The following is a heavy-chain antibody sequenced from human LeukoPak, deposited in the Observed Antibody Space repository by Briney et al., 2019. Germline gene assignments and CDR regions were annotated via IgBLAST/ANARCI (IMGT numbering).Heavy chain of an antibody. CDR1: GGTFSSYA. CDR3: ARDSVDSSSWYYFDY. Sequence: ASVKVSCKASGGTFSSYAISWVRQAPGQGLEWMGIINPSGGSTSYAQKFQGRVTMTRDMSTSTVYMELSSLRSEDTAVYYCARDSVDSSSWYYFDYWGQGTLVTVSS. D-gene: IGHD6-13*01. CDR2: INPSGGST. J-gene: IGHJ4*02. V-gene: IGHV1-46*01.